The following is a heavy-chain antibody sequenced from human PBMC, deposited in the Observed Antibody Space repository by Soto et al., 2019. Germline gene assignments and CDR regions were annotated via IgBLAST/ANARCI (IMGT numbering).Heavy chain of an antibody. J-gene: IGHJ4*02. CDR3: AEVGGSGGTPYY. CDR1: GYTFTSYG. Sequence: QVQLVQSGAEVKKPGASVKVSCKASGYTFTSYGISWVRQAPGQGLEWMGWISDYNGNTDHAQKVQGRVTMTTDTCTNTAEMEMRSGSADDSYEYYCAEVGGSGGTPYYWGQGTLVTVSS. D-gene: IGHD6-19*01. V-gene: IGHV1-18*04. CDR2: ISDYNGNT.